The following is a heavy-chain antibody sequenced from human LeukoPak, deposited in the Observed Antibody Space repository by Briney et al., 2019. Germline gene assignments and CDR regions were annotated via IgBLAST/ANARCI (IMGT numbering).Heavy chain of an antibody. D-gene: IGHD3-22*01. CDR1: GGTFSSYA. J-gene: IGHJ4*02. V-gene: IGHV1-69*05. Sequence: SVKVSCKASGGTFSSYAISWVRQAPGQGLEWMGRIIPSFGTANYAQKFQGRVTITTDESTSTAYMELSSLRSEDTAVYYCARGYYASSGYSYYFDYWGQGTLVTVSS. CDR2: IIPSFGTA. CDR3: ARGYYASSGYSYYFDY.